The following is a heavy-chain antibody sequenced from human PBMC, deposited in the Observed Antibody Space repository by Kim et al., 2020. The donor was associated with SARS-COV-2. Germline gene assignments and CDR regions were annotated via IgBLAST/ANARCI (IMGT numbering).Heavy chain of an antibody. V-gene: IGHV4-34*01. CDR1: GGSFSGYY. CDR3: ARTHSPLRRGLGIAAAGNYYYYGMDV. D-gene: IGHD6-13*01. CDR2: INHSGST. J-gene: IGHJ6*02. Sequence: SETLSLTCAVYGGSFSGYYWSWIRQPPGKGLEWIGEINHSGSTNYNPSLKSRVTISVDTSKNQFSLKLSSVTAADTAVYYCARTHSPLRRGLGIAAAGNYYYYGMDVWGQGTTVTVSS.